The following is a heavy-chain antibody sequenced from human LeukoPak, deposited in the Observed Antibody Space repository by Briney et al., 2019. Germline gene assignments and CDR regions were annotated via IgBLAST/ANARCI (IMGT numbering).Heavy chain of an antibody. CDR3: PAEAPSYCFDY. V-gene: IGHV1-2*02. Sequence: ASVKASCKASGYTFTTYYIHWVRQAPGQGLEWMGWISPNSGGTNYAQNFQGRVTLTRDTSITTAYMELSRLTSDDAAVYYCPAEAPSYCFDYWGQGTLVTVSS. CDR2: ISPNSGGT. CDR1: GYTFTTYY. J-gene: IGHJ4*02. D-gene: IGHD6-6*01.